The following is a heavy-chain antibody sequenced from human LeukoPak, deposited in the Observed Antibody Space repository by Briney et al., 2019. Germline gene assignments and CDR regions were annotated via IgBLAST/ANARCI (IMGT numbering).Heavy chain of an antibody. Sequence: PGGSLRLSCAASGFTFSDHYMDWVRQAPGKGLEWVGRIRNKANTYTTEYAASVKGGFTISRDDSKNSLYLQMNSLKTEDTAVYYCARGQTGIAAQPFDIWGQGTRVTVSS. CDR1: GFTFSDHY. CDR3: ARGQTGIAAQPFDI. J-gene: IGHJ3*02. D-gene: IGHD6-13*01. V-gene: IGHV3-72*01. CDR2: IRNKANTYTT.